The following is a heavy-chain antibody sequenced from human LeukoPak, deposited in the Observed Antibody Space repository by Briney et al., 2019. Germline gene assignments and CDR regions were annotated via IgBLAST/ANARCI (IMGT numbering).Heavy chain of an antibody. CDR1: GFTFSSSV. CDR3: AKDKMAYSTSSWDY. Sequence: GRSLRLSCAASGFTFSSSVMHWVRQAPGKGLEWVAVIWYDGSSKYFADSVKGRFTISRDNSKNTLYLQMNSLRAEDTAVYYCAKDKMAYSTSSWDYWGQGTLVTVSS. CDR2: IWYDGSSK. J-gene: IGHJ4*02. D-gene: IGHD6-6*01. V-gene: IGHV3-33*06.